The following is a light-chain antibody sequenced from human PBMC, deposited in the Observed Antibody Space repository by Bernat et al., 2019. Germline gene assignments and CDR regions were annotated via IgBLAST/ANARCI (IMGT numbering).Light chain of an antibody. CDR1: QDISKS. CDR2: AAS. CDR3: QIYDNIVRA. V-gene: IGKV1-27*01. J-gene: IGKJ4*01. Sequence: DIQMTQSPSSLSASVGDRVSITCRASQDISKSVAWYQQRPGKAPDLLIYAASTLQSGVPSRFSGSGSGTDFTLSLSALQPVDVATYYCQIYDNIVRAFGVGTKVENK.